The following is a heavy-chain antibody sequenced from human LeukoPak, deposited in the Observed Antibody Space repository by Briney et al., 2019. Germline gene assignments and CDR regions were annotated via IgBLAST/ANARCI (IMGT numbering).Heavy chain of an antibody. J-gene: IGHJ3*02. V-gene: IGHV1-18*01. CDR2: ISAYNGNT. CDR1: GYTFTSYG. Sequence: GASVKVSCKASGYTFTSYGISWVRQAPGQGLEWMGWISAYNGNTNYAQKLQGRVTMTTDTSTSTAYMELRSLRSDDTAVYYCARDRIVYYYDSSGYYYEDAFDIWGQGTMVTVSS. D-gene: IGHD3-22*01. CDR3: ARDRIVYYYDSSGYYYEDAFDI.